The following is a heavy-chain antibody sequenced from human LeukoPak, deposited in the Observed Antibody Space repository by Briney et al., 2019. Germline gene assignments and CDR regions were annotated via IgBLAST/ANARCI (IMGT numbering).Heavy chain of an antibody. CDR2: IYPADSDI. J-gene: IGHJ5*02. CDR1: GFSINNYW. CDR3: ARQEYCSGGSWYTCFDP. D-gene: IGHD2-15*01. V-gene: IGHV5-51*01. Sequence: GSLDISCRGSGFSINNYWIGWVRQVPGKGLEWMGIIYPADSDIRYSPSFQGQVTISADKSISTAYLQWSSLKASDTAIYYCARQEYCSGGSWYTCFDPWCQGTLVIVSS.